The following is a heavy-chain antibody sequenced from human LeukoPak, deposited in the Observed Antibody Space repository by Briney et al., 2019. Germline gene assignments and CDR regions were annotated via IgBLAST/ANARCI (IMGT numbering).Heavy chain of an antibody. CDR1: GFTFSSYA. D-gene: IGHD1-26*01. CDR2: ISSNGGST. J-gene: IGHJ4*02. Sequence: GGSLRLSCAASGFTFSSYAMHWVRQAPGKGLQYVSAISSNGGSTYYANSLKGRFTISRDNSKNTLYLQMGSLRAEDMAVYYCTRRGSYYGDSMDYWGQGTLVTVSS. V-gene: IGHV3-64*01. CDR3: TRRGSYYGDSMDY.